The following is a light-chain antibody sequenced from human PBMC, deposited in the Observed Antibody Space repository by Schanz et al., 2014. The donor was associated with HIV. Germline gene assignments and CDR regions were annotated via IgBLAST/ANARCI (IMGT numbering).Light chain of an antibody. Sequence: QSALTQPASVSGSPGQSITISCTGTRSDVGSYNLVSWYQQHPGKAPKLMIYEVSKRPSGVPDRFSGSKSGNAASLTIFGLQAEDEAHYYCTSYTSSSTLVFGGGTKLTVL. CDR3: TSYTSSSTLV. J-gene: IGLJ2*01. CDR1: RSDVGSYNL. CDR2: EVS. V-gene: IGLV2-14*02.